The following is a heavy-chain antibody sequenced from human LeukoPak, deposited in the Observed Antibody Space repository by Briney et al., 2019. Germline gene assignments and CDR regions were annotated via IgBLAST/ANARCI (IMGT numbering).Heavy chain of an antibody. CDR3: ARNLYGAGSYYGF. D-gene: IGHD3-10*01. J-gene: IGHJ4*02. CDR1: GYTFTAYF. Sequence: GASVKVSCKASGYTFTAYFIHWVRHAPGQGLEWMGWINPSSGGTTYSQNFQGRVTMTRDTSISTAYMELSSLRSDDTGVYYCARNLYGAGSYYGFWGQGTLVTVSS. CDR2: INPSSGGT. V-gene: IGHV1-2*02.